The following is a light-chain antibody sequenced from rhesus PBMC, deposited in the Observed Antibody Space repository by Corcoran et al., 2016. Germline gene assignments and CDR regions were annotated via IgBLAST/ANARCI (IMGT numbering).Light chain of an antibody. CDR1: QGITND. Sequence: DIQMTQSPSSLSASVGDRVTITCRASQGITNDLAWYQQKPGESPKFLIYEASSLQSGIPSRFSGSGSGTVFPLTISSLQSEDFATYYCQHYHSIPLTFGGGTKVEVK. J-gene: IGKJ4*01. CDR3: QHYHSIPLT. V-gene: IGKV1-25*01. CDR2: EAS.